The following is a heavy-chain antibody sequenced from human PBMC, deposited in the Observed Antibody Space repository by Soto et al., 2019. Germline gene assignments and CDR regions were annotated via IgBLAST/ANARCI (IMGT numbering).Heavy chain of an antibody. CDR3: SGARLRGDGHSLGH. D-gene: IGHD3-10*01. CDR1: GGSISSGGYS. J-gene: IGHJ4*02. V-gene: IGHV4-30-2*01. Sequence: SETLSLTCAVSGGSISSGGYSWSWIRQPPGKGLEWIGSIYHSGSTYYNPSLKSLVTISVDMSKNQFSLKLSSVTAADTAVYYCSGARLRGDGHSLGHWGQGTLVTVSS. CDR2: IYHSGST.